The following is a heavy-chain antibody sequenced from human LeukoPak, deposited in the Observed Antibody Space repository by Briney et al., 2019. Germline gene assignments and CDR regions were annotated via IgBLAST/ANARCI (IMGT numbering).Heavy chain of an antibody. J-gene: IGHJ4*02. CDR3: ARVRSSSWYSDY. CDR2: IDHRGSP. D-gene: IGHD6-13*01. Sequence: SETLSLTCAVYGGSFSGYYYSWIRQPPGRGLEWIGEIDHRGSPNYNPSLKSRVTISVDTSKNQFSLKLSSVTAADTAVYYCARVRSSSWYSDYWGQGTLVTVSS. CDR1: GGSFSGYY. V-gene: IGHV4-34*01.